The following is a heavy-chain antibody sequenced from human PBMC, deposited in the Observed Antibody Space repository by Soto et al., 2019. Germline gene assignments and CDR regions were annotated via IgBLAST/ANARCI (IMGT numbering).Heavy chain of an antibody. Sequence: ASVKVSRKVSGYTLTELFMHWVRQAPGKGLEWMGGFDPEDGETIYAQKFQGRVTMTEDTSTDPAYMDLNNLIYHYTAGYFCLIDLRRGWKYCDYRGKGPWVSVS. CDR2: FDPEDGET. J-gene: IGHJ4*02. V-gene: IGHV1-24*01. CDR1: GYTLTELF. D-gene: IGHD1-1*01. CDR3: LIDLRRGWKYCDY.